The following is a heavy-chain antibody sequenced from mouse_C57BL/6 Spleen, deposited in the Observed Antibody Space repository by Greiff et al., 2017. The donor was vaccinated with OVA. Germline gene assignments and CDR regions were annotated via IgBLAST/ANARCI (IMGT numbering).Heavy chain of an antibody. V-gene: IGHV5-17*01. Sequence: EVKLVESGGGLVKPGESLKLSCAASGFTFSDYGMHWVRQAPEKGLEWVAYISSGSSTIYYADTVKGRFTISRDNAKNTLFLQMTSVRSEDTAMYYDARRRGNCFDYWGQGTTLTVSS. CDR2: ISSGSSTI. CDR1: GFTFSDYG. CDR3: ARRRGNCFDY. J-gene: IGHJ2*01.